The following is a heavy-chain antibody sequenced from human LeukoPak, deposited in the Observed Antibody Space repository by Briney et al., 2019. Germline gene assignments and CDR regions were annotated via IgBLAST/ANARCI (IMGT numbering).Heavy chain of an antibody. D-gene: IGHD4-17*01. CDR2: IRSKANSYAT. V-gene: IGHV3-73*01. CDR1: GFTFSGSA. Sequence: GGSLRLSCAASGFTFSGSAMHWVRQASGKGLEWVGRIRSKANSYATAYAASVKGRFTISRDDSKNTAYLQMNSLKTEDTAVYYCTRPYYGENYYYGMDVWGQGTTVTISS. CDR3: TRPYYGENYYYGMDV. J-gene: IGHJ6*02.